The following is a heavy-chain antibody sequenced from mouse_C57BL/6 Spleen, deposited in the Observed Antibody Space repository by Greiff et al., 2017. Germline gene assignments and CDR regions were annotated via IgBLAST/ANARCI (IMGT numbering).Heavy chain of an antibody. V-gene: IGHV1-42*01. Sequence: EVKLVESGPELVKPGASVKISCKASGYSFTGYYMNWVKQSPEKSLEWIGEINPSTGGTTYNQKFKAKATLTVDKSSSTAYMQLKSLTSEDSAVYYCAAEGDYWGQGTTLTVSS. J-gene: IGHJ2*01. CDR2: INPSTGGT. CDR3: AAEGDY. CDR1: GYSFTGYY.